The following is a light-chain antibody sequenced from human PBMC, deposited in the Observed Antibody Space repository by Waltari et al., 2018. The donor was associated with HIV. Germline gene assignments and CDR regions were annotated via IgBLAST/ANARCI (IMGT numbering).Light chain of an antibody. J-gene: IGLJ2*01. Sequence: SYELTQPPSVSVAPGQTARMTCGGNNIGSKSVHWYPQMPGQAPFLVVYDDSDRASGIPERFSGSNSGNSATLTISRVEVGDEADYYCQVWDSNSDLVVFGGGTKLTVL. CDR1: NIGSKS. V-gene: IGLV3-21*02. CDR3: QVWDSNSDLVV. CDR2: DDS.